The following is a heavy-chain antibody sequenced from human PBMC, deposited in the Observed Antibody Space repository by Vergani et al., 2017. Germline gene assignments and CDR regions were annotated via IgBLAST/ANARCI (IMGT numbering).Heavy chain of an antibody. V-gene: IGHV3-49*03. CDR3: RADTAMAGGYYYYYMDV. Sequence: EVQLVESGGGLVQPGRSLRLSCTASGFTFGDYAMSWFRQAPGKGLEWVGFIRSKAYGGTTEYAASVKGRFTIPRDDSKSIAYLQMNSLKTEDTAVYYCRADTAMAGGYYYYYMDVWGKGTTVTVSS. D-gene: IGHD5-18*01. CDR2: IRSKAYGGTT. J-gene: IGHJ6*03. CDR1: GFTFGDYA.